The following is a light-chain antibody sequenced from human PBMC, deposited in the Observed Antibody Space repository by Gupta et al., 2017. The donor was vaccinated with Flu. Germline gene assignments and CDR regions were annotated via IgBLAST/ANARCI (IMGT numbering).Light chain of an antibody. CDR3: QQDPSAPRT. Sequence: IVLSQSPGTLSLSPGERSTLSCSASQRGSSVSSTCLAGYQQKPGQAPRRLIYSAARRAADRPDRCSGSGSGTDCTLTISRLEPEDCAVEYCQQDPSAPRTFGQGTKVEI. V-gene: IGKV3-20*01. J-gene: IGKJ1*01. CDR2: SAA. CDR1: QRGSSVSSTC.